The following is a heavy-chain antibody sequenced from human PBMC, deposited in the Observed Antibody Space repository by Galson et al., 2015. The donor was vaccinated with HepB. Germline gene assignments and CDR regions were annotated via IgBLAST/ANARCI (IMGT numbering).Heavy chain of an antibody. V-gene: IGHV1-69*04. D-gene: IGHD3-10*01. J-gene: IGHJ5*02. CDR2: IIPILGIS. CDR3: ARDPELWFGDPPYGDPNNEGS. Sequence: SVKVSCKASGGTFNNYAFNWMRQAPGQGLEWMGRIIPILGISNYAQKFQGRVTITANNSTSAAYMQLSSLRSEDTAVYYCARDPELWFGDPPYGDPNNEGSWGQGTLVTVSS. CDR1: GGTFNNYA.